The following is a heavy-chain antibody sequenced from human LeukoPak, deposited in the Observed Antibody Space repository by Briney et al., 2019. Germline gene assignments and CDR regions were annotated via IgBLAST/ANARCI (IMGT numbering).Heavy chain of an antibody. D-gene: IGHD2-2*01. CDR2: MNPNSGNT. J-gene: IGHJ5*02. CDR1: GYTFTSYD. Sequence: SSVKVSCKASGYTFTSYDINWVRQATGQGLEWMGWMNPNSGNTGYAQKFQGRVTMTRNTSKSTAYMELSSLRSEDTAVYYCARGTPAAIGEFDPWGRGTLVTVSS. CDR3: ARGTPAAIGEFDP. V-gene: IGHV1-8*01.